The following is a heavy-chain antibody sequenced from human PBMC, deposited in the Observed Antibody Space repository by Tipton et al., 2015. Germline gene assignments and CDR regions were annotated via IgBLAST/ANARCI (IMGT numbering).Heavy chain of an antibody. J-gene: IGHJ6*02. CDR3: ARDLEHGMDV. CDR2: ISYTDNV. D-gene: IGHD5-24*01. CDR1: GYSISSGYY. Sequence: LRLSCTVSGYSISSGYYWSWIRRPPGKGLEWIGYISYTDNVHYNPSLESRVTISVDTSKNQFSLTLNSVTAADTAVYYCARDLEHGMDVWGQGTTVTVS. V-gene: IGHV4-59*01.